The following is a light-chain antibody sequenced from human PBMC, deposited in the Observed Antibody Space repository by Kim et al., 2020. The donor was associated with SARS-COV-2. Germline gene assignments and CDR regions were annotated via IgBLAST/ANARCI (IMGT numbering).Light chain of an antibody. CDR1: QDIANS. Sequence: ASVGERVTITCRARQDIANSLAWYQQKPGKVPQVLIYAASSLQSGVPSRFSGSGSGTEFTLTIGSLQTEDVATYYCQKYNSAPWTFGPGTKVEIK. CDR3: QKYNSAPWT. V-gene: IGKV1-27*01. CDR2: AAS. J-gene: IGKJ1*01.